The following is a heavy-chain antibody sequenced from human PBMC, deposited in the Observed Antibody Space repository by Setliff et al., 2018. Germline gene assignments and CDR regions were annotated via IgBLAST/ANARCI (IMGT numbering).Heavy chain of an antibody. CDR2: FRGSGGTI. V-gene: IGHV3-48*04. CDR3: ARGGSPYYFDY. D-gene: IGHD3-16*01. Sequence: HPGGSLRLSCAASGFTFTNYAMTWVRQAPGKGLEWVSGFRGSGGTIYYADSVKGRFTISRDNAKNSLYMQMNSLRAEDTAVYYCARGGSPYYFDYWGQGTLVTVSS. J-gene: IGHJ4*02. CDR1: GFTFTNYA.